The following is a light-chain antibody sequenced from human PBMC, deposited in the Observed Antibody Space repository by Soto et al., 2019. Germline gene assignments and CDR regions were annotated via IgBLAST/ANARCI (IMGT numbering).Light chain of an antibody. Sequence: EIVLTQSPGTLSLSPGERATLSCRASQSVINNFLAWYQQKLGQAPRLLIYDTSSRATGIPDRSSGSGSGTDFSLTISRLEPDDFAVYYCQQYGNSPFTFGPGTKVDIK. CDR3: QQYGNSPFT. V-gene: IGKV3-20*01. CDR2: DTS. J-gene: IGKJ3*01. CDR1: QSVINNF.